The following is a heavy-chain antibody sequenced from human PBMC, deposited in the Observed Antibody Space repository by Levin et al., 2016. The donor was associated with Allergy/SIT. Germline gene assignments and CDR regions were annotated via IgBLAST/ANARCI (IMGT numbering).Heavy chain of an antibody. Sequence: WVRQAPGQGLEWMGWISAYNGNTNYAQKLQGRVTMTTDTSTSTAYMELRSLRSDDTAVYYCAREEGEWLALNAFDIWGQGTMVTVSS. J-gene: IGHJ3*02. CDR3: AREEGEWLALNAFDI. D-gene: IGHD6-19*01. CDR2: ISAYNGNT. V-gene: IGHV1-18*01.